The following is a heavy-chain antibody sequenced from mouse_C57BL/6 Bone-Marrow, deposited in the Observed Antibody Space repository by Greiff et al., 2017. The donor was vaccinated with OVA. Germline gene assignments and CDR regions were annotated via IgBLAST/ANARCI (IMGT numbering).Heavy chain of an antibody. Sequence: EVQLVESGGGLVQPGDSLSLSCAASGFTFTNYYMSWVRQPPGKALEWLAFIRNKPNGFTTAYSASVKGRFTISRDNSQSILNLQMNALRAEDSATYSGARYKGRVAVDYFDYWGQGTALTVSS. J-gene: IGHJ2*01. D-gene: IGHD1-1*01. CDR2: IRNKPNGFTT. CDR1: GFTFTNYY. CDR3: ARYKGRVAVDYFDY. V-gene: IGHV7-3*01.